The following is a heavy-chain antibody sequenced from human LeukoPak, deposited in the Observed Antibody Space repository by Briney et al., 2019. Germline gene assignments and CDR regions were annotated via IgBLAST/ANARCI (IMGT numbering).Heavy chain of an antibody. CDR2: IYPRDSDT. V-gene: IGHV5-51*01. J-gene: IGHJ5*02. CDR3: ARSHSSTLTWFDP. Sequence: GESLKISCKGSGYSFATYWIAWVRQTPRKGLEWMGIIYPRDSDTKYNPSFQGQVSISADKSISTAYLQWNSLQASDTAIYYCARSHSSTLTWFDPWGQGTLVPVSS. CDR1: GYSFATYW.